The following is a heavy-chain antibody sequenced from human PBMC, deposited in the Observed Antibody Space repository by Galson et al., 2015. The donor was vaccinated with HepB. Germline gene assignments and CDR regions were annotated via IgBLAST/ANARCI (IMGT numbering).Heavy chain of an antibody. CDR2: IFPGDSDT. CDR1: GYSFTNYW. CDR3: ARQVDDYIWGTSNPTAGNYFDP. J-gene: IGHJ5*02. D-gene: IGHD3-16*01. Sequence: QSGAEVKKPGESLKISCKGSGYSFTNYWIAWVRQMPGKGLEWMGIIFPGDSDTTYSPSFQGQVTISADKSISTAYLQWSSLKASDTAMYYCARQVDDYIWGTSNPTAGNYFDPWGQGTLVTVSS. V-gene: IGHV5-51*01.